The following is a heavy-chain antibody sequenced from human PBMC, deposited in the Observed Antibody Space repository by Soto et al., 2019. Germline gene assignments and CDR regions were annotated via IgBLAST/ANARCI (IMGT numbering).Heavy chain of an antibody. V-gene: IGHV4-59*01. D-gene: IGHD1-7*01. CDR2: IYDTGNA. J-gene: IGHJ5*02. CDR3: ARVWPELRWFDP. Sequence: SETLSLTCTFSGGSISSFYWSWIRQPPGKGLEWIGYIYDTGNAKYNPPLRSRVTISVDTSKNQFSLKLTSVTSADTAVYYCARVWPELRWFDPWGQGTLVTVS. CDR1: GGSISSFY.